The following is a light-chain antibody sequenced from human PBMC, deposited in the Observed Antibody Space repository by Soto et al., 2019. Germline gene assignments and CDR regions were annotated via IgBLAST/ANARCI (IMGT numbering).Light chain of an antibody. Sequence: EIVLTQSPATLSLSPGERATLSCRASQSISNSLAWYQQIPGQAPRLLIHDVSNRATGVPARFSGRGSGTDFTLTISSLEPEDFAVYYCQQRSNGPVTFGGGTKVEIK. V-gene: IGKV3-11*01. J-gene: IGKJ4*01. CDR2: DVS. CDR1: QSISNS. CDR3: QQRSNGPVT.